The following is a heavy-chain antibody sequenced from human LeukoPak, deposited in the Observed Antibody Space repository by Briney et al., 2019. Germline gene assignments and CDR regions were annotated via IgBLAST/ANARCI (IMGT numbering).Heavy chain of an antibody. CDR1: GFIFSSYS. D-gene: IGHD3-10*01. V-gene: IGHV3-48*04. Sequence: GGSLRLSCATSGFIFSSYSMNWVRQAPGKGLEWVSYISSSSRTIYYADSVKGRFTISRDNAKNSLYLQMNSLRAEDTAVYYCARDGGWYGSGNYAGYWGQGTLVTVSS. CDR3: ARDGGWYGSGNYAGY. J-gene: IGHJ4*02. CDR2: ISSSSRTI.